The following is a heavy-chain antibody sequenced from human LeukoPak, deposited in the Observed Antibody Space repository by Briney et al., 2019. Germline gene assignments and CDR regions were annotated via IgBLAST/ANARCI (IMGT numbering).Heavy chain of an antibody. V-gene: IGHV3-21*01. CDR1: GFTFSSYS. CDR3: ARGPTNGQAFDY. J-gene: IGHJ4*02. CDR2: ISYSSSYI. D-gene: IGHD2-8*01. Sequence: GGSLRLSCAASGFTFSSYSMNWVRQAPGKGLEGVSSISYSSSYIYYADSVKGRFTISRDNSKNTLYLQMDSLRAEDTAVYYCARGPTNGQAFDYWGQGTLVSVSS.